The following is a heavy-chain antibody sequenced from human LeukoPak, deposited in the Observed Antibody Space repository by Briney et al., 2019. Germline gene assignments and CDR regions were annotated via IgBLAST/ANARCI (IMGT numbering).Heavy chain of an antibody. CDR1: GGSISSYY. J-gene: IGHJ5*02. D-gene: IGHD3-22*01. V-gene: IGHV4-4*07. CDR3: ARSLRVHYYDSSGYYDNWFDP. Sequence: SETLSLTCTVSGGSISSYYWSWIRQPAGKGLEWIGRIYTSGSTNYNPSLKSRVTMSVDTSKNQFSLKLSSVTAADTAVYFCARSLRVHYYDSSGYYDNWFDPWGQGTLVTVSS. CDR2: IYTSGST.